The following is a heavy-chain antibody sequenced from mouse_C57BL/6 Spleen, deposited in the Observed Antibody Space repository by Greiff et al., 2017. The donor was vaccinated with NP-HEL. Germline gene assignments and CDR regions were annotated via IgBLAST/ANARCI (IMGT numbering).Heavy chain of an antibody. CDR2: ISYDGSN. CDR1: GYSITSGYY. D-gene: IGHD1-1*01. CDR3: ARDQDYGSSYGWYFDV. J-gene: IGHJ1*03. Sequence: EVQLQQSGPGLVKPSQSLSLTCSVTGYSITSGYYWNWIRQFPGNKLEWMGYISYDGSNNYNPSLKNRISITRDTSKNQFFLKLNSVTTEDTATYYCARDQDYGSSYGWYFDVWGTGTTVTVSS. V-gene: IGHV3-6*01.